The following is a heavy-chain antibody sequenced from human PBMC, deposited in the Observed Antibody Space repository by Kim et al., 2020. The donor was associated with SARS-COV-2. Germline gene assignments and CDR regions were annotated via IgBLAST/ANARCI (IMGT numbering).Heavy chain of an antibody. D-gene: IGHD6-13*01. Sequence: DSVKGRFTTSRDNSKTTLYLQMNSLRAEDTAVYYCARENRQQLPTRIFDYWGQGTLVTVSS. J-gene: IGHJ4*02. CDR3: ARENRQQLPTRIFDY. V-gene: IGHV3-53*01.